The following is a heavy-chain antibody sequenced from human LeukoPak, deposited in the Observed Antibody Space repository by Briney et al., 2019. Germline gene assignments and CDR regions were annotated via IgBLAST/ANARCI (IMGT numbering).Heavy chain of an antibody. CDR3: ARFQDIVLSLSFDP. CDR1: GGSFSGYY. J-gene: IGHJ5*02. V-gene: IGHV4-34*01. Sequence: SETLSLTCAVYGGSFSGYYWSWIRQPPGKGLEWIGEINHSGSTNYNPSLKSRVTISVDTSKNQFSLKLSSVTAADTAVYYCARFQDIVLSLSFDPWGQGTLVTVSS. D-gene: IGHD2-8*01. CDR2: INHSGST.